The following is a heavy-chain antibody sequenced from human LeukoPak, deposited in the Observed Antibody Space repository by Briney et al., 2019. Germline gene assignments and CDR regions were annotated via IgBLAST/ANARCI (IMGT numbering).Heavy chain of an antibody. J-gene: IGHJ4*02. CDR3: VRGDWYLES. D-gene: IGHD2-21*01. CDR2: INRDGTEK. CDR1: GFNFSDSR. V-gene: IGHV3-7*04. Sequence: PGGSLRLSCATSGFNFSDSRMTWVRQAPGKGLQWVANINRDGTEKHFLDSVEGRFTISRDNAKNSLCLQMNTLRPQDTARYFCVRGDWYLESWGQGTLVTVSS.